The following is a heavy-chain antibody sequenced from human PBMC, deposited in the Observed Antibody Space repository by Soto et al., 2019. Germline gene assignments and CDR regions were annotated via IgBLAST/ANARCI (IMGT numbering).Heavy chain of an antibody. V-gene: IGHV3-53*01. D-gene: IGHD5-12*01. J-gene: IGHJ4*02. CDR1: GFTVSNNY. CDR2: IYSGGST. Sequence: EVQLVESGGGLIQPGGSLRLSCAASGFTVSNNYMSWVRQAPGKGLEWVSVIYSGGSTYYADSVKGRFTISRDNSKNTLYLQMNSLRAEDTAMYYCARDRLGDGYNFIQYWGQGTLVTVSS. CDR3: ARDRLGDGYNFIQY.